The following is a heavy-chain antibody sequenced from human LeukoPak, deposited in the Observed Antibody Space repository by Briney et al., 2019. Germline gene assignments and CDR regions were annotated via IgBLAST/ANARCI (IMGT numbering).Heavy chain of an antibody. V-gene: IGHV3-30-3*01. D-gene: IGHD6-19*01. CDR3: ARGRAGYSSGWYEDY. CDR2: ISYDGSNK. CDR1: GFTFSSYA. J-gene: IGHJ4*02. Sequence: GRSLRLSCAASGFTFSSYAMHWVRQAPGKGLEWVAVISYDGSNKYYADSVKGRFTISRDNSKNTLYLQMNSLRAEDTAVYYCARGRAGYSSGWYEDYWGQGTLVTVSS.